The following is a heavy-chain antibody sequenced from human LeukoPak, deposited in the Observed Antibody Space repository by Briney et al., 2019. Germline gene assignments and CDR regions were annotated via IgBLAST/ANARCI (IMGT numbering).Heavy chain of an antibody. D-gene: IGHD6-19*01. CDR2: MNPNSGNT. V-gene: IGHV1-8*01. CDR3: ARGRSSGWYFSSFDY. CDR1: GYTFTSYG. Sequence: ASVKVSCKASGYTFTSYGINWVRQATGQGLEWMGCMNPNSGNTGYAQTFQGRVTMTRNTSISTAYMELSSLRSEDTAVYYCARGRSSGWYFSSFDYWGQGTLVTVSS. J-gene: IGHJ4*02.